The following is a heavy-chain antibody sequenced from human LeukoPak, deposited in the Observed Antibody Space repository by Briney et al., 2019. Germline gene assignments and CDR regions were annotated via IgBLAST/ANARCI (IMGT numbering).Heavy chain of an antibody. Sequence: GGSLRLSCAASGFTFSIYGMHWVRQAPGKGLEWVANIQDDGVEKNYVESVKGRFIISRDNAKDSLFLQMSSLRDEDTALYYCARGYAAIPDWGQGTLVTVSS. CDR1: GFTFSIYG. V-gene: IGHV3-7*01. CDR2: IQDDGVEK. J-gene: IGHJ4*02. D-gene: IGHD2-15*01. CDR3: ARGYAAIPD.